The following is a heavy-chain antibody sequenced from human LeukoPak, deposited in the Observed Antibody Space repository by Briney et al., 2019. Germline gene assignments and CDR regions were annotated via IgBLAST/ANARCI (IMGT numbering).Heavy chain of an antibody. D-gene: IGHD1-1*01. CDR3: ARQAATAYDYFDY. Sequence: GESLKISCKGSGYSFSTHWTGWVRQMPGKGLEWMGIIYPGDSDTRYGPSFQGQVTISADKSISTAYLQWSSLKAPDTATYYCARQAATAYDYFDYWGQGTPVTVSS. CDR2: IYPGDSDT. V-gene: IGHV5-51*01. CDR1: GYSFSTHW. J-gene: IGHJ4*02.